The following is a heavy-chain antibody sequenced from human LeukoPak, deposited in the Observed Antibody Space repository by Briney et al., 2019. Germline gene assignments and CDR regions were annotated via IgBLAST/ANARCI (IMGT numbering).Heavy chain of an antibody. D-gene: IGHD3-10*01. CDR2: IRYDGSNK. CDR3: AKDRFIWFVGVGDY. J-gene: IGHJ4*02. V-gene: IGHV3-30*02. CDR1: GFTFSSYG. Sequence: PGGSLRLSCAASGFTFSSYGMHWVRQAPGKGLEGVAFIRYDGSNKYYADSVKGRFTISRDNSKNTLYLQMNSLRAEDTAVYYCAKDRFIWFVGVGDYWGQGTLVTVSS.